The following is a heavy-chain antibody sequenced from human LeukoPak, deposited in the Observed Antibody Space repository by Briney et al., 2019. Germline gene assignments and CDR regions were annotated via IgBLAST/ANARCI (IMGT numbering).Heavy chain of an antibody. CDR3: ATESWRGYSSAPFDY. Sequence: PSETLSLTCAVYGGSFSSYYWGWIRQPQGKGLEWIGEINHSGSTNYNPSLKSRVPISGDMSKNQFSLKLSSAAAADTSVYNCATESWRGYSSAPFDYWGQGTLVTVSS. CDR2: INHSGST. D-gene: IGHD6-25*01. CDR1: GGSFSSYY. V-gene: IGHV4-34*01. J-gene: IGHJ4*02.